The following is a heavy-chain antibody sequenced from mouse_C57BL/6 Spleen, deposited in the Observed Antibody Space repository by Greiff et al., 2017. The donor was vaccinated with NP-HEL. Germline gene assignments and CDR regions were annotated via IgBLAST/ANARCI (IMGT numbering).Heavy chain of an antibody. J-gene: IGHJ3*01. Sequence: EVQLQQSGAELVRPGASVKLSCTASGFNIKDDYMHWVKQRPEQGLEWIGWIDPENGDTEYASKFQGKATITADTSSNTAYLQLRSLTSGDTAVYSCTPFTPAYWGQGTLVTVAA. CDR1: GFNIKDDY. V-gene: IGHV14-4*01. CDR3: TPFTPAY. CDR2: IDPENGDT.